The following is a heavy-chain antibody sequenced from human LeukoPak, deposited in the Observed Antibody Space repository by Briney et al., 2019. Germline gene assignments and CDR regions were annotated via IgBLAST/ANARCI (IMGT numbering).Heavy chain of an antibody. V-gene: IGHV3-21*01. Sequence: GGSLRLSCAASGFTFSSYSMNWLRQAPGKGLEGGSSISSSSSYIYYADSVKGRFTISRDNAKNSLYLQMNSLRAEDTAIYYCARDLGRIVGAWGQGTLVTVSS. D-gene: IGHD2-15*01. J-gene: IGHJ5*02. CDR3: ARDLGRIVGA. CDR2: ISSSSSYI. CDR1: GFTFSSYS.